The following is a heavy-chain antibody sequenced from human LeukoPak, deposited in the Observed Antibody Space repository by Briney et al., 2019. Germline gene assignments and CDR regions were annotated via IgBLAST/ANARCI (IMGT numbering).Heavy chain of an antibody. CDR2: IYYSGST. CDR1: GGSISSGDDY. D-gene: IGHD3-3*01. Sequence: PSETLSLTRTVSGGSISSGDDYWSWIRQPPGKGLEWIGYIYYSGSTYYNPSLKSRVTISVDTSKNQFSLKLSSVTAADTAVYYCARVRTYYDFWSGYSYNWFDPWGQGTLVTVSS. J-gene: IGHJ5*02. CDR3: ARVRTYYDFWSGYSYNWFDP. V-gene: IGHV4-30-4*01.